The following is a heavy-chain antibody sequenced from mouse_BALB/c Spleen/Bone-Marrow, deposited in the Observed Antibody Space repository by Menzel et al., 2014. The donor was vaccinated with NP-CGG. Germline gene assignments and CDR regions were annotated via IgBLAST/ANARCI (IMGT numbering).Heavy chain of an antibody. J-gene: IGHJ4*01. Sequence: QVQLQQSGPGLVQPAQSLSITCTVSGFSLTSYAIHWVRQSPGKGLEWLGVMWIGGSTDYNAAFISRLNITKDNSKSQVFFKMNSLQTNDTAIYYCVRSGLRLRGAMDYWGQGTSVTVSS. CDR2: MWIGGST. D-gene: IGHD2-4*01. CDR1: GFSLTSYA. V-gene: IGHV2-2*02. CDR3: VRSGLRLRGAMDY.